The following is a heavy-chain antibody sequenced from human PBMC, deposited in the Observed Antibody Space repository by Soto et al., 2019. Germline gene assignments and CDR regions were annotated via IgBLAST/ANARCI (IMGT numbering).Heavy chain of an antibody. CDR1: GYSISSGYY. CDR2: IYHSGST. D-gene: IGHD3-10*01. J-gene: IGHJ3*02. V-gene: IGHV4-38-2*01. CDR3: ARSRGTMVRGVILNDAFDI. Sequence: SETLSLTCAVSGYSISSGYYWGWFRQPPGKGLEWIGSIYHSGSTYYNPSLKSRVTVSVDTSKNQFSRKLSSVTAADKAVYYCARSRGTMVRGVILNDAFDIWGQGTMVTVSS.